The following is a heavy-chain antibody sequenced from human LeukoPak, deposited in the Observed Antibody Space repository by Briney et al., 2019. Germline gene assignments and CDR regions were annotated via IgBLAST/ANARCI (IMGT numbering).Heavy chain of an antibody. CDR1: GGSISSGGYS. CDR2: IYHSGST. CDR3: ARSNWNDGFDY. D-gene: IGHD1-20*01. V-gene: IGHV4-30-2*01. J-gene: IGHJ4*02. Sequence: SETLSLTCTVSGGSISSGGYSWSWIRQPPGKGLEWIGYIYHSGSTYYNPSLKSRVTISVDRSKNQFSPKLSSVTAADTAVYYCARSNWNDGFDYWGQGTLVTVSS.